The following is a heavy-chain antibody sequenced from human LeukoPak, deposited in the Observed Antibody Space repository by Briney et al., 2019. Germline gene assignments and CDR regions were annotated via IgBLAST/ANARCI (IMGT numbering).Heavy chain of an antibody. CDR2: INAGNGNT. CDR1: GYTLTSYA. D-gene: IGHD3-9*01. Sequence: ASVNVSFKASGYTLTSYAMHWVRQAPGQRLEWMGWINAGNGNTKYSQKFQGRVTITRDTSASTAYMELSSLRSEDTAVYYCARCGGGFDWLLCPFDYWGQGTLVTVSS. CDR3: ARCGGGFDWLLCPFDY. J-gene: IGHJ4*02. V-gene: IGHV1-3*01.